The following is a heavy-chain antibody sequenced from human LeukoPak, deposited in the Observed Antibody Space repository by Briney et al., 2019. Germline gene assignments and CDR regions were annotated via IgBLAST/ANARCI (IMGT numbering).Heavy chain of an antibody. J-gene: IGHJ4*02. CDR1: GGSISSSSYY. Sequence: PSETLSLTCTVSGGSISSSSYYWGWIRQPPGKGLEWIGSIYYSGSTYYNPSLKSRVTISVDTSKNQFSLKLSSVTAADTAVYYCARLKRWLQLEDYWGQGTLVTVSP. CDR3: ARLKRWLQLEDY. D-gene: IGHD5-24*01. V-gene: IGHV4-39*01. CDR2: IYYSGST.